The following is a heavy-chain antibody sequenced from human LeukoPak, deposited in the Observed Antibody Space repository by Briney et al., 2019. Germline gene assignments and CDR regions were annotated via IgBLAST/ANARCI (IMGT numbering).Heavy chain of an antibody. CDR2: ISSGSSTI. Sequence: GGSLRLSCAASGFTFSSYSMNWVRQAPGKGLEWVSYISSGSSTIYYADSVKGRFTISRDNAKNSLYLQMNSLRDEDTAVYYCARGKGWDGDYYYYGMDVWGQGTTVTVSS. D-gene: IGHD4-17*01. V-gene: IGHV3-48*02. CDR1: GFTFSSYS. J-gene: IGHJ6*02. CDR3: ARGKGWDGDYYYYGMDV.